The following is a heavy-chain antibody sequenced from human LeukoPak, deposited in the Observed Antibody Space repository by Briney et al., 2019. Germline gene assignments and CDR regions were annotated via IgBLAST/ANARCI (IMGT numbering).Heavy chain of an antibody. Sequence: GGSLRLSCAASGFTFSSYSMNWVRKAPGKGLEWVSYISSSSSTIYYADSVKGRFTISRDNAKNSLYLQMNSLRDEDTAVYYCAKGTTVTTLAAEYFQHWGQGTLVTVSS. CDR2: ISSSSSTI. CDR3: AKGTTVTTLAAEYFQH. V-gene: IGHV3-48*02. D-gene: IGHD4-17*01. J-gene: IGHJ1*01. CDR1: GFTFSSYS.